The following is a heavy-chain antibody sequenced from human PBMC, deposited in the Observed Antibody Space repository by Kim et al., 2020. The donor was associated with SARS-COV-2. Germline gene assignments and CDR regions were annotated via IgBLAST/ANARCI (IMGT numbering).Heavy chain of an antibody. D-gene: IGHD4-17*01. Sequence: TNYNQSLKSRVTISVDTSKNQFSLKLSSVTAADTAVYYCARRMTTVAFDYWGQGTLVTVSS. CDR3: ARRMTTVAFDY. V-gene: IGHV4-34*01. J-gene: IGHJ4*02. CDR2: T.